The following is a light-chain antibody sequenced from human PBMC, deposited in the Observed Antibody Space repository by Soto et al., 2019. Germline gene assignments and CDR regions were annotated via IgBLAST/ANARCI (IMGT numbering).Light chain of an antibody. CDR3: QQYFTSPWT. CDR1: QSILDRSRNKYY. J-gene: IGKJ1*01. V-gene: IGKV4-1*01. Sequence: DIVMTQSPDSLAVSLGARATFNCKSSQSILDRSRNKYYLAWYQQKSGQPPKLLIYWASLREPGVPDRFTGSGSGTDFTRTINSRQAEDVAVYYGQQYFTSPWTVGQGTKVEI. CDR2: WAS.